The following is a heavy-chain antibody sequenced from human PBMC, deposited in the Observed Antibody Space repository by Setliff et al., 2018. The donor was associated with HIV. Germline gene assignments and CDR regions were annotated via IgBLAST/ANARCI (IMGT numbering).Heavy chain of an antibody. J-gene: IGHJ4*02. CDR1: GGSISRGSYS. CDR2: ISYTGIT. CDR3: ARLRQWLAFFDS. Sequence: PSETLSLTCTVSGGSISRGSYSWGWIRQPPGKGLEWIGSISYTGITNYNPSLKSRVTISVDTSQNQLSLKLTSVTAADTAVYYCARLRQWLAFFDSWGQGTLVT. D-gene: IGHD6-19*01. V-gene: IGHV4-39*01.